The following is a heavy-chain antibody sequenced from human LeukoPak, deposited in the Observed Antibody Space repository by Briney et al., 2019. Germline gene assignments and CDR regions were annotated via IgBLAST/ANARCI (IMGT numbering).Heavy chain of an antibody. CDR2: IYYSGST. CDR1: GGSVSNYY. D-gene: IGHD4-17*01. Sequence: SETLSLTCTVSGGSVSNYYWSWIRQPPGKGLEWIGYIYYSGSTNYNPSLKSRVTISVDTSKNQFSLKLSSVTAADTAVYYCARAADDYGDYTHWFDPWGQGTLVTVSS. J-gene: IGHJ5*02. CDR3: ARAADDYGDYTHWFDP. V-gene: IGHV4-59*02.